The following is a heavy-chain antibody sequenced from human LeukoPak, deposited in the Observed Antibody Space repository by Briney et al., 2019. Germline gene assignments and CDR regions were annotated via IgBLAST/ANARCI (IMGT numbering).Heavy chain of an antibody. CDR2: NYYSGTT. CDR1: GVSISSFC. Sequence: SETLSFTCTVSGVSISSFCWSWIPQPPGKGLVWIAYNYYSGTTKYNPTPYSGVTTSVDTHKNQFPLKRSSVTAADTAVYYCARMVRGVIDAFEIWGQGTMVTVSS. J-gene: IGHJ3*02. D-gene: IGHD3-10*01. CDR3: ARMVRGVIDAFEI. V-gene: IGHV4-59*01.